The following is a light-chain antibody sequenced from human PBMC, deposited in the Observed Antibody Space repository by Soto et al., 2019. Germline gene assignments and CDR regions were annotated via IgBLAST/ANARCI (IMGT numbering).Light chain of an antibody. CDR3: QKYNNWPPLT. V-gene: IGKV3-15*01. CDR1: QSVSSSY. J-gene: IGKJ4*01. CDR2: GAS. Sequence: EIVLTQSPATLSLSPGERATLSCRASQSVSSSYLAWYQQKPGQAPRLLIYGASNRATGIPDRFSSSGSGTEFTLTISRLQSEDFAVYYCQKYNNWPPLTFGGGTKVDIK.